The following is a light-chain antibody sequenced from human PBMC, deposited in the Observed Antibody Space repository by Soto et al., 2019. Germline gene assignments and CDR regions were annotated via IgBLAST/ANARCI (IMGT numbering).Light chain of an antibody. V-gene: IGKV3-11*01. CDR3: QQRSSWPPVIT. CDR1: QSFSSY. CDR2: DAS. J-gene: IGKJ5*01. Sequence: EIVLTQSPATLSLSPGERATLSCRASQSFSSYLAWYQQKPGQAPRLLIYDASKRATGIPARFSGSGSGTHFTPTNSNLEPEDFAVYYGQQRSSWPPVITFGQGTRLEI.